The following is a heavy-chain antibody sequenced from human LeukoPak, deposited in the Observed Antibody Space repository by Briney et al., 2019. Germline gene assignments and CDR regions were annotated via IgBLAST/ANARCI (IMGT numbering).Heavy chain of an antibody. V-gene: IGHV1-2*02. CDR2: INPNSGGT. CDR3: ARSGGSVGATPSAPDY. D-gene: IGHD1-26*01. J-gene: IGHJ4*02. Sequence: GASVKVSCKASGYTFTGYYMHWVRQAPGQGLEWMGWINPNSGGTNYAQKFQGRVTMTRDTSISTAYMELSRLRSDDTAVYYCARSGGSVGATPSAPDYWGQGTLVTVSS. CDR1: GYTFTGYY.